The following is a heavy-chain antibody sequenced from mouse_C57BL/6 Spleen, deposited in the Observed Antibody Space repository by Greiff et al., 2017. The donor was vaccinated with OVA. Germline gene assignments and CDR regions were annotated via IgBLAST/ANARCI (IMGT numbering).Heavy chain of an antibody. D-gene: IGHD1-1*01. CDR1: GYTFTSYW. V-gene: IGHV1-72*01. Sequence: QVQLKQPGAELVKPGASVKLSCKASGYTFTSYWMHWVKQRPGRGLEWIGRIDPNSGGTKYNEKFKSKATLTVDKPSSTAYMQLSSLTSEDSAVYYCARKFYYGSSYVYFDVWGTGTTVTVSS. CDR2: IDPNSGGT. CDR3: ARKFYYGSSYVYFDV. J-gene: IGHJ1*03.